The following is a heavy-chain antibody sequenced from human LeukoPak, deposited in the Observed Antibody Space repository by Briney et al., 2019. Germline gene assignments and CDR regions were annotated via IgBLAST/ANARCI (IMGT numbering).Heavy chain of an antibody. J-gene: IGHJ4*02. V-gene: IGHV3-21*01. CDR2: ISITSSYI. CDR3: ARAAISVVPYFDS. Sequence: PGGSLRLSCAASGFTFTGHTMNWVRQAPGKGLEWVSSISITSSYIYFTDSVKGRFTISRDNAKNSLYLQMNSLRVEDTAIYYCARAAISVVPYFDSWGQGTLVTVSS. CDR1: GFTFTGHT. D-gene: IGHD4-23*01.